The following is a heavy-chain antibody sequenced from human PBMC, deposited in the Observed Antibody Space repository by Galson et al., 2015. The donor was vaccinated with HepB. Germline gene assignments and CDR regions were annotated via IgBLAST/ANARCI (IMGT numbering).Heavy chain of an antibody. D-gene: IGHD2-15*01. CDR3: ASRYCSVGSCYFDY. Sequence: SLRLSCAASGITFSDYYMSWTRQAPGKGLEWVSDISSTGSTIYYAASVKGRFTISRDNAKNSLYLQMNSLRAEDTAVYYCASRYCSVGSCYFDYWGQGTLVTVSS. J-gene: IGHJ4*02. CDR2: ISSTGSTI. V-gene: IGHV3-11*01. CDR1: GITFSDYY.